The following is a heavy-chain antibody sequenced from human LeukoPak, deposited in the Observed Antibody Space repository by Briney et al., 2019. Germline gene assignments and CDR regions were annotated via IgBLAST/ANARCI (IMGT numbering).Heavy chain of an antibody. CDR2: ISSSSSTI. D-gene: IGHD6-13*01. V-gene: IGHV3-48*01. CDR3: ARLFHDSSSWYAYDAFDI. J-gene: IGHJ3*02. Sequence: GGSLRLSCAASGFTFSSYSMNWVRQAPGKGLEWVSYISSSSSTIYYADSVKGRFTISRDNAKNSLYLQMNSLRAEDTAVYYCARLFHDSSSWYAYDAFDIWGQGTMVTVSP. CDR1: GFTFSSYS.